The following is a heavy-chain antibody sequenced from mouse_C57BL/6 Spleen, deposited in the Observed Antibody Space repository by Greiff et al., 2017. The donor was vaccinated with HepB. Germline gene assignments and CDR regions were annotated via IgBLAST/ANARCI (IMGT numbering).Heavy chain of an antibody. CDR3: ARTGLEGCAY. V-gene: IGHV1-69*01. Sequence: VQLQQSGAELVMPGASVKLSCKASGYTFTSYWMHWVKQRPGQGLEWIGEIDPSDSYTNYNQKFKGKSTLTVDKSSSTAYMQLSSLTSEDSAVYYCARTGLEGCAYWGQGTLVTVSA. CDR2: IDPSDSYT. CDR1: GYTFTSYW. J-gene: IGHJ3*01.